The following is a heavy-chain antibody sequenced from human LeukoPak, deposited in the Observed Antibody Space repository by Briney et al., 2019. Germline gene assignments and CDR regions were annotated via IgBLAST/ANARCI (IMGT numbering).Heavy chain of an antibody. Sequence: GGSLRLSCAASGFTFSSYGMHWVRQAPGKGLEWVAVIWYDGSNKYYADSVKGRFTISRDNSKNTLYLQMNSLRAEDTAVYYCARQRYYDSSGYYFDYFDYWGQGTLVTVSS. CDR1: GFTFSSYG. J-gene: IGHJ4*02. D-gene: IGHD3-22*01. CDR2: IWYDGSNK. CDR3: ARQRYYDSSGYYFDYFDY. V-gene: IGHV3-33*01.